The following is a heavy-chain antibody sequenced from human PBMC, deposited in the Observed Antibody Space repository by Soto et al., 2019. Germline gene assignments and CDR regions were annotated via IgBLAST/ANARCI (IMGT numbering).Heavy chain of an antibody. V-gene: IGHV3-23*01. D-gene: IGHD1-26*01. CDR3: AKVWELPISGANWFDP. CDR2: ISGSGGST. J-gene: IGHJ5*02. CDR1: GVTISSYA. Sequence: GGSLRLSWAASGVTISSYAMSCVRQAPGKGLEWVSAISGSGGSTYYADSVKGRFTISRDNSKNTLYLQMNSLRAEDTAVYYCAKVWELPISGANWFDPWGQGTLVTVSS.